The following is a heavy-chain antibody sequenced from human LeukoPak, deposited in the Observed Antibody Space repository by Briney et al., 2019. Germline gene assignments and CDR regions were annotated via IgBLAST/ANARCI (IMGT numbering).Heavy chain of an antibody. CDR2: IYDSGN. D-gene: IGHD6-13*01. V-gene: IGHV4-59*08. CDR1: GGSITSYY. CDR3: ARPPYSEGVFDI. J-gene: IGHJ3*02. Sequence: SETLSLTCTVSGGSITSYYWSWTRQPPGKGLEWIGYIYDSGNYYNPSLKSRVTISVDTPKNQFSLKLSSVTAADTAVYYCARPPYSEGVFDIWGQGTMVTVSS.